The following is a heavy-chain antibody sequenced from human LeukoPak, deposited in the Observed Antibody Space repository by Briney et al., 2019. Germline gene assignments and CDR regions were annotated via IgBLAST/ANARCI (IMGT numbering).Heavy chain of an antibody. J-gene: IGHJ6*02. Sequence: PGRSLRLSCVASGFTFSSYAMHWVRQAPGKGLEGVAVISYDGSNKYYADSVKGRFTIPRDNSKNTLYLQMNSLRAEDTAVYCCAREGGSGGYGGHYYYYGIDVWGQGTTVTVSS. CDR2: ISYDGSNK. CDR1: GFTFSSYA. D-gene: IGHD6-19*01. V-gene: IGHV3-30-3*01. CDR3: AREGGSGGYGGHYYYYGIDV.